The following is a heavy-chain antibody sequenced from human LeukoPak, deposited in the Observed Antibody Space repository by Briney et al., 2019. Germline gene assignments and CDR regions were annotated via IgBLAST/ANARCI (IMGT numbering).Heavy chain of an antibody. V-gene: IGHV3-7*01. D-gene: IGHD4-17*01. CDR1: GFTFSAYW. Sequence: HPGGSLRLSCAASGFTFSAYWMSWVRQAPGKGLEWVAHIKQDGSDKYYADSVRGRFTVSRDNAKNSLYLQMNSQRAEDTAVYYCARELGDYDNWFDPWGQRTLVTVSS. J-gene: IGHJ5*02. CDR3: ARELGDYDNWFDP. CDR2: IKQDGSDK.